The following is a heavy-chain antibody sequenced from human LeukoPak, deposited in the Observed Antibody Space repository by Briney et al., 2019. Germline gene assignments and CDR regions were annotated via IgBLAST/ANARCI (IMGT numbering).Heavy chain of an antibody. CDR3: TRMRYCSGGSCSFDY. CDR2: ITRQAYGGTT. Sequence: GGSLRLSCITPGFTLGDYAMNWVRQAPGKGLEWVGFITRQAYGGTTEYAASVKGRFTISRDDSKSFAYLQMNSLKTADTAMYYCTRMRYCSGGSCSFDYWGQGTLVTVSS. V-gene: IGHV3-49*04. J-gene: IGHJ4*02. CDR1: GFTLGDYA. D-gene: IGHD2-15*01.